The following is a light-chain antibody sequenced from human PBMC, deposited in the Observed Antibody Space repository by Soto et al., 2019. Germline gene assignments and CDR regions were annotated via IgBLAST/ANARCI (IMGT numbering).Light chain of an antibody. J-gene: IGKJ4*01. CDR3: QQYNKWPLT. CDR2: GVF. V-gene: IGKV3-15*01. CDR1: ESVSSN. Sequence: ELVMTQSPATLSLSPGDSATLSCRASESVSSNLAWYQQKYGQAPRLLIYGVFIRATGIPDRFSGSGSGTELNLTISSLQSEDFAVYYCQQYNKWPLTFGGGTKVEI.